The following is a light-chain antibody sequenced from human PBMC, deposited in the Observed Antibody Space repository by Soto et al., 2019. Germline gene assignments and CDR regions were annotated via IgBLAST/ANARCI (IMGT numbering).Light chain of an antibody. J-gene: IGLJ1*01. V-gene: IGLV2-8*01. CDR2: EVV. CDR1: KNDIGVYDF. CDR3: KSYAGSNTYV. Sequence: QSALTQPPSASGSPGQSVTISCTGTKNDIGVYDFVSWYQHHPGKAPRLIIYEVVQRPSGVPDRFSGSKSGNTAYLTVSGLQAAYEADYLCKSYAGSNTYVFGSGTKLTVL.